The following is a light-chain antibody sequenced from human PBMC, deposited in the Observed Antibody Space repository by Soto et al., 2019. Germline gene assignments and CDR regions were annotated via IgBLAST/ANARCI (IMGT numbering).Light chain of an antibody. J-gene: IGLJ1*01. V-gene: IGLV2-14*03. CDR3: SSYTTSSTRV. CDR1: SSDVGAYDF. Sequence: QSVLAQPASVSGSPGQSITISCTGTSSDVGAYDFVSWYQQHPDKAPKLMIYEVSNRPSGVSYRFSGSKSVNTATLTISGLQAEDEADCYCSSYTTSSTRVFGTGTKVTVL. CDR2: EVS.